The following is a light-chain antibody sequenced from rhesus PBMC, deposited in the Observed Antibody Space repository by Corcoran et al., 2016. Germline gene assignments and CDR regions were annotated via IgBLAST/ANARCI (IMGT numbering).Light chain of an antibody. CDR2: GAS. Sequence: ETVVTQSPATLSLSPGERATLSCRASQSVGSYLAWYQQKPGQAPRLLIYGASRRSTGLPDRFSGSGSGTDLTLTISSLEPEDVGVYYCQQSSNLLTFGGGTKVELK. V-gene: IGKV3-24*04. CDR3: QQSSNLLT. J-gene: IGKJ4*01. CDR1: QSVGSY.